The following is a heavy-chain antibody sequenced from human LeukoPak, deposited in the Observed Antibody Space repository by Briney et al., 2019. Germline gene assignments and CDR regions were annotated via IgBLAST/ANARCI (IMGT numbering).Heavy chain of an antibody. D-gene: IGHD2-2*01. V-gene: IGHV3-23*01. CDR2: ISGSGTYT. CDR3: AKVHERGYCSSTSCCGDY. J-gene: IGHJ4*02. CDR1: GLTFSTYA. Sequence: VGSLRLYCADSGLTFSTYAMIWVRQAPGEGLELVSAISGSGTYTYYADSVKGRFTSCRDNSKNTLFLQMNSLRAEDTAVYYCAKVHERGYCSSTSCCGDYWGQGTLVTVSS.